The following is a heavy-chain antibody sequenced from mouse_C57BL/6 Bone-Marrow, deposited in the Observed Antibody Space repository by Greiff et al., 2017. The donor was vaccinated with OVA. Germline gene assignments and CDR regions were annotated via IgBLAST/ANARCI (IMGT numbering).Heavy chain of an antibody. CDR1: GFSLTSYG. CDR2: IWRGGST. V-gene: IGHV2-5*01. D-gene: IGHD1-1*01. CDR3: ATHYYGSSYGGTFAY. Sequence: QVQLQQSGPGLVQPSQSLSITCTVSGFSLTSYGVHWVRQSPGKGLEWLGVIWRGGSTDYNAAFMSRLSITKDNSKSQVFFKMNSLQADDTAIYYCATHYYGSSYGGTFAYWGQGTLVTVSA. J-gene: IGHJ3*01.